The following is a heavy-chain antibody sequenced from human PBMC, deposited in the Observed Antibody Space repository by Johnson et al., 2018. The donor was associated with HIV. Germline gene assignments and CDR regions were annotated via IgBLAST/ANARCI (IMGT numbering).Heavy chain of an antibody. CDR1: GFTFSSYG. Sequence: QVQLVESGGGVVQPGTSLRLSCAASGFTFSSYGIHWVRQAPGKGLEWVAVISYDGSNKYYADSVKGRFTISRDNSKNTLHLQMNSLRAEDTAVYYCAKGTHYSDSSGYWSNDAFDIWGQGTVVTVSS. CDR2: ISYDGSNK. J-gene: IGHJ3*02. D-gene: IGHD3-22*01. CDR3: AKGTHYSDSSGYWSNDAFDI. V-gene: IGHV3-30*19.